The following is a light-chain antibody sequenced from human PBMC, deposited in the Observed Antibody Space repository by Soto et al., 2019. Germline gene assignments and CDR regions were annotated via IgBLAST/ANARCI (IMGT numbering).Light chain of an antibody. CDR1: KLGDKY. J-gene: IGLJ2*01. CDR3: QAWDSSTVV. Sequence: SYALTPPPSVSVSPGQTASITCSGDKLGDKYACWYQQKPGQSPVLVIYQDSKRPSGIPERFSGSNSGNTATLTISGTQAMDEADYYCQAWDSSTVVFGGGTKVTVL. CDR2: QDS. V-gene: IGLV3-1*01.